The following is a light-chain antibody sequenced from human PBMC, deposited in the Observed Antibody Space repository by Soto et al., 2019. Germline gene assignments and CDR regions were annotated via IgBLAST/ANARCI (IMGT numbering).Light chain of an antibody. CDR2: GAS. J-gene: IGKJ1*01. Sequence: EIVLTQSPGTLSLSPGERATLSCRASQSVSSSYLAWYQQKPGQAPRLLIYGASIRATGIPDRFSGSGSGTDFTLTISRLEPEDFAVYYCPQYGSSPGTFGKGXKV. CDR3: PQYGSSPGT. V-gene: IGKV3-20*01. CDR1: QSVSSSY.